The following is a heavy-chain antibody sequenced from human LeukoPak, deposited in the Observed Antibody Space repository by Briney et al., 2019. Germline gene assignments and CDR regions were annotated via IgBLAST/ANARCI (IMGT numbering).Heavy chain of an antibody. CDR2: INPNSGGT. J-gene: IGHJ5*02. CDR3: ARGIPGTTLLHCSSTSCYVFDP. CDR1: GYTFTGYY. V-gene: IGHV1-2*02. Sequence: ASVKVSCKASGYTFTGYYMHWVRQAPGQGLEWMGWINPNSGGTNYAQKSQGRVTMTRDTSISTAYMELSRLRSDDTAVYYCARGIPGTTLLHCSSTSCYVFDPWGQGTLVTVSS. D-gene: IGHD2-2*01.